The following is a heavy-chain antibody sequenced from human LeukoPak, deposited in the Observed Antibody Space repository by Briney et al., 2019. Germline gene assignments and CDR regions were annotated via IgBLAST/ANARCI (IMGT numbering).Heavy chain of an antibody. CDR2: IYSSGST. J-gene: IGHJ6*02. CDR3: ARDAIRTYGSGRLYYYYGLDV. CDR1: GGSISSYY. Sequence: SETLSLTCTVSGGSISSYYWSWIRQPPGKGLEWIGYIYSSGSTNYNPSLKSRVTISVDTSKNQFSLKLSSVTAADTAVYYCARDAIRTYGSGRLYYYYGLDVWGQGTTVTVSS. V-gene: IGHV4-59*01. D-gene: IGHD3-10*01.